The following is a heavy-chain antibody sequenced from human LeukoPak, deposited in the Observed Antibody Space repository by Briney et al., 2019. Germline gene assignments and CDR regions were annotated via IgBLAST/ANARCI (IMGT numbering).Heavy chain of an antibody. CDR3: AKFLSFYGSGSYNVAFDI. D-gene: IGHD3-10*01. Sequence: GGSPRLSCAASGFTFSSYAMSWVRQAPGKGLEWVSAISGSGGSTYYADSVKGRFTISRDNSKNTLYLQMNSLRAEDTAVYYCAKFLSFYGSGSYNVAFDIWGQGTMVTVSS. J-gene: IGHJ3*02. V-gene: IGHV3-23*01. CDR1: GFTFSSYA. CDR2: ISGSGGST.